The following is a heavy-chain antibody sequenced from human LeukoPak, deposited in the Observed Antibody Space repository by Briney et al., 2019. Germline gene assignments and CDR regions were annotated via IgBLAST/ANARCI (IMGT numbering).Heavy chain of an antibody. Sequence: GGSLRLSCAASGFTVSSNYMTWVRRAPGKGLEWVSVIYSGGSTYYADSVKGRFAISRDNSKNTLYLQMNSLRAEDTAVYYCGSGSYYMDYYYYYYMDVWGKGTTVTVSS. CDR2: IYSGGST. CDR3: GSGSYYMDYYYYYYMDV. D-gene: IGHD3-10*01. V-gene: IGHV3-53*01. J-gene: IGHJ6*03. CDR1: GFTVSSNY.